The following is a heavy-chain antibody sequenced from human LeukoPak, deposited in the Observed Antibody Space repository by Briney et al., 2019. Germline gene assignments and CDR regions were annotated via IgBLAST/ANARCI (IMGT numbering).Heavy chain of an antibody. CDR1: GFSFENNW. V-gene: IGHV3-7*01. J-gene: IGHJ5*02. Sequence: GGSLRLSCAVSGFSFENNWMSWVRQAPGKGLEWMANIKQDGSEIHYVDSVKGRFTISRDKAKNSLYLQMNSLRVEDTAVYYCARDKRMGPTICESWGQGTLVTVSS. CDR2: IKQDGSEI. D-gene: IGHD1-26*01. CDR3: ARDKRMGPTICES.